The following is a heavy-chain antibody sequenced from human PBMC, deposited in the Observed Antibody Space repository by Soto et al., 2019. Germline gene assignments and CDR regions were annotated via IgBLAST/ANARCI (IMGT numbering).Heavy chain of an antibody. CDR2: ISSSGSTI. V-gene: IGHV3-11*01. Sequence: QVQLVESGGGLVKPGGSLRLSCAASGFTFSDYYMSWIRQAPGKGLEWVSYISSSGSTIYYADSVKGRLTISRDNAKNSLYLQMNSLRAEDTAVYYCARAAHPDIVHHEGSAFDIWGQGTMVTVSS. CDR1: GFTFSDYY. D-gene: IGHD2-8*01. J-gene: IGHJ3*02. CDR3: ARAAHPDIVHHEGSAFDI.